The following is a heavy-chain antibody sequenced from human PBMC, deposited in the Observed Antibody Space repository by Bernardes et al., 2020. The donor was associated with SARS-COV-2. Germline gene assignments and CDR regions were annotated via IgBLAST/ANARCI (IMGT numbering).Heavy chain of an antibody. Sequence: GGSLRLSCAASGFTFSNAWMNWVRQAPGKGLEWVGRIKSKTDGGTTDYAAPVKGRFTIPRDDSKNTLYLQMNSLKTEDTAVYYCTTASRGSSSWYYYYGMDGWGQGTTVTVSS. CDR1: GFTFSNAW. J-gene: IGHJ6*02. CDR3: TTASRGSSSWYYYYGMDG. V-gene: IGHV3-15*07. CDR2: IKSKTDGGTT. D-gene: IGHD6-13*01.